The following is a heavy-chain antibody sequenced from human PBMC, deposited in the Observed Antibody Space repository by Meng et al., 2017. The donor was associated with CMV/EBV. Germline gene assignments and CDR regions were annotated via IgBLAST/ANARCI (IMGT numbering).Heavy chain of an antibody. Sequence: GESLKISCAASGFTFSSYGMHWVRQAPGKGLEWVAFIRYDGSNKYYADSVKGRFTISRDNAKNSLNLQMNSLRAEDTAVYYCAREAIYSSSYFQHWGQGTLVTVSS. CDR3: AREAIYSSSYFQH. CDR2: IRYDGSNK. J-gene: IGHJ1*01. D-gene: IGHD6-13*01. V-gene: IGHV3-30*02. CDR1: GFTFSSYG.